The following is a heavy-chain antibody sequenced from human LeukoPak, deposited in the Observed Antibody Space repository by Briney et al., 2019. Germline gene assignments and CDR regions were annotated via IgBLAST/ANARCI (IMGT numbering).Heavy chain of an antibody. J-gene: IGHJ4*02. CDR2: IYTSGST. D-gene: IGHD2-2*02. CDR3: ARGPYRSGTTCYIDYFDY. Sequence: SETLSLTCTVSGGSISGYYWSWIRQPPGKVLEWIGYIYTSGSTNYNPSLKSRVTISVDTSKNQFSLKLSSVTAADTAVYFCARGPYRSGTTCYIDYFDYWGQGTLVTVSS. V-gene: IGHV4-4*09. CDR1: GGSISGYY.